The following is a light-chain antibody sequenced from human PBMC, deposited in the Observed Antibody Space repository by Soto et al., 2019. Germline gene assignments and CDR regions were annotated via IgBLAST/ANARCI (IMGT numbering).Light chain of an antibody. Sequence: EIVMTQSPAALFVSLGERVALCCRASQSVGKNLAWYQQRPGQGPRLLIFAAADRATDIPVRFSGSGSGTDFTLTISSLQSEDSAIYYCQQYNNWPPWTFGRGTKVEI. CDR3: QQYNNWPPWT. CDR1: QSVGKN. J-gene: IGKJ1*01. V-gene: IGKV3-15*01. CDR2: AAA.